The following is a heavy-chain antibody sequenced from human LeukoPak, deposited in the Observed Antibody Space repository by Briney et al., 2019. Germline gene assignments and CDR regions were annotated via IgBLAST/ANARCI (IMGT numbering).Heavy chain of an antibody. Sequence: GGSLRLSCAASGFTFSSYAMSWVRQAPGKGLEWVSAISGSGGSTYYADSVKGRFTISRDNAKNTLYLQMNSLRAEDTAVYYCPREGGITIFGVAYYYMDVWGKGTTVAVSS. V-gene: IGHV3-23*01. D-gene: IGHD3-3*01. CDR2: ISGSGGST. CDR1: GFTFSSYA. CDR3: PREGGITIFGVAYYYMDV. J-gene: IGHJ6*03.